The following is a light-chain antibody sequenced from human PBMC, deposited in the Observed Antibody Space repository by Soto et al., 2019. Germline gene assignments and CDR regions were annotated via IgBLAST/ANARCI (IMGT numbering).Light chain of an antibody. CDR2: AAS. V-gene: IGKV1-8*01. J-gene: IGKJ1*01. Sequence: AIRMTQSPSSSSASTGDKFTITCPASQGISSYLAWYQQKPGKAPKLLSDAASTLQSGVPSRCSGSGSGTDCTLTSSCLQSEDVATYYCQQYYSYPRTFGQGTKVDIK. CDR3: QQYYSYPRT. CDR1: QGISSY.